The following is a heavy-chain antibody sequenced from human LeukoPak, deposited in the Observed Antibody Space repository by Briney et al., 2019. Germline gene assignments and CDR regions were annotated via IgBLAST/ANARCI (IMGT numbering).Heavy chain of an antibody. CDR1: GFTFSSYG. J-gene: IGHJ4*02. D-gene: IGHD3-22*01. Sequence: GESLKISCAASGFTFSSYGMHWVRQAPGKGLEWVAVIWYDGSNKYYADSVKGRFTISRDNSKNTLYLQMNSLRAEDTAVYYCARDGPLYYYDSSGYYLDYWGQGTLVTVSS. V-gene: IGHV3-33*01. CDR2: IWYDGSNK. CDR3: ARDGPLYYYDSSGYYLDY.